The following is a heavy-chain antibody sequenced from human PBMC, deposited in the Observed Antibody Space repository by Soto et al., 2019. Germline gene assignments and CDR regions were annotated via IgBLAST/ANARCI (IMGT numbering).Heavy chain of an antibody. CDR1: GFTFDDYG. CDR3: ARYGCSGGSCSSY. Sequence: EVQLVESGGGVVRPGGSLRLSCAASGFTFDDYGMSWVRQASGKGLEWVSGINRNGGSTGYADSVKGRFTISRDNFQNCLCLQINSLRSRDTAWYYCARYGCSGGSCSSYWGQGTLVTVSS. D-gene: IGHD2-15*01. V-gene: IGHV3-20*04. CDR2: INRNGGST. J-gene: IGHJ4*02.